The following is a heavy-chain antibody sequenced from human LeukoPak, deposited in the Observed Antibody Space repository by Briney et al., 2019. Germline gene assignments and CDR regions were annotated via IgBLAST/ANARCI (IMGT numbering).Heavy chain of an antibody. CDR1: GGSVSSGSYY. J-gene: IGHJ4*02. Sequence: SETLSLTCTVSGGSVSSGSYYWSWIRQPPGKGLEWIGYIYYSGSTNYNPSLKRRVTISVDTSKNQFSLKLSSVTAADTAVYYCARNGGYEGGVYWGQGTLVTVSS. D-gene: IGHD5-12*01. V-gene: IGHV4-61*01. CDR3: ARNGGYEGGVY. CDR2: IYYSGST.